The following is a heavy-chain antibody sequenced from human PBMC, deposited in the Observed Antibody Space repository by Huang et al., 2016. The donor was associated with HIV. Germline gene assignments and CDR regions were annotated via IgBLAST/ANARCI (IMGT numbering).Heavy chain of an antibody. D-gene: IGHD3-10*01. J-gene: IGHJ4*02. CDR3: AKGEFVGESYFDQ. CDR1: GFTFSSYA. Sequence: VQLLESGGGLVQPGGSRRLSCAVSGFTFSSYAMSWVRQAPGKGLELVSTSSGSGVSTYHADSVKGRFTTSRDNSENMLYLQMHTLRAEDTAVYYCAKGEFVGESYFDQWGQGTLVTVSS. V-gene: IGHV3-23*01. CDR2: SSGSGVST.